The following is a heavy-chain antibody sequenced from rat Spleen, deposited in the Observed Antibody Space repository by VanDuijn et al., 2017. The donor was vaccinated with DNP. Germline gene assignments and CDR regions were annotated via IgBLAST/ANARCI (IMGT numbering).Heavy chain of an antibody. D-gene: IGHD5-1*01. J-gene: IGHJ3*01. CDR1: GFSLTSYG. CDR2: IWSGGST. V-gene: IGHV2-15*01. Sequence: QVQLKESGPSLVQPSQTLSLTCTVSGFSLTSYGVCWVRQPPGKGLEWIGGIWSGGSTDYNSALKSRLSISRDTSKSQVLLKMNSLQTEDTAMYFCVRDWADWDLWFAYWGQGTLVTVSS. CDR3: VRDWADWDLWFAY.